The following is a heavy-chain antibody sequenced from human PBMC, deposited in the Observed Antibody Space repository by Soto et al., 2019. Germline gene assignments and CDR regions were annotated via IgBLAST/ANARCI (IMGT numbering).Heavy chain of an antibody. CDR1: GGSISSSSYY. Sequence: SETLSLTCTVSGGSISSSSYYWGWIRQPPGKGLEWIGSIYYSGSTYYNPSLKSRVTISVDTSKNQFSLKLSSVTAADTAVYYCARVAAAGTRGVLSFYYYGMDVWGQGTTITVSS. CDR3: ARVAAAGTRGVLSFYYYGMDV. V-gene: IGHV4-39*01. D-gene: IGHD6-13*01. CDR2: IYYSGST. J-gene: IGHJ6*02.